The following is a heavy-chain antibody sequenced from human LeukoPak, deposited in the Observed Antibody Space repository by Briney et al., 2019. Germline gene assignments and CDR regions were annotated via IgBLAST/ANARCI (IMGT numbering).Heavy chain of an antibody. D-gene: IGHD3-22*01. Sequence: PGGSLRLTCAASGFTFSSYGMHWVRQAPGKGLEWVAFIRHDGSNKYYADSVKGRFTISRDNSKNTLYLQMNSLRAEDTAVYYCARDLGQYYDTSDNWFDPWGQGTLVTVSS. CDR1: GFTFSSYG. CDR3: ARDLGQYYDTSDNWFDP. V-gene: IGHV3-30*02. J-gene: IGHJ5*02. CDR2: IRHDGSNK.